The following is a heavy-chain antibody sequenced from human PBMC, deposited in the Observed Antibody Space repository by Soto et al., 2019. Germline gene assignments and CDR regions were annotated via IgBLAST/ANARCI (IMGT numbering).Heavy chain of an antibody. V-gene: IGHV3-23*04. Sequence: EVQLVQSGAEVKKPGESLRISCKGSGYSFRNNWITWVRQAPGKGLEWVSGVGSSSGNTYYADSAKGRFTISRDDSKNMVYMQMNSLRAEDTAVYYCARGAAAAGTDWFDAWGQGTLVTVSS. CDR1: GYSFRNNW. CDR2: VGSSSGNT. D-gene: IGHD6-13*01. J-gene: IGHJ5*02. CDR3: ARGAAAAGTDWFDA.